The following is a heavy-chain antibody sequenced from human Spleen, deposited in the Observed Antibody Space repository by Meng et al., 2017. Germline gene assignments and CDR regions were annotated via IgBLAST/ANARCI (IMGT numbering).Heavy chain of an antibody. CDR1: GYSFTSHW. V-gene: IGHV5-51*01. D-gene: IGHD4-17*01. CDR3: AKSTVNKKVHYHYDMDV. Sequence: KVSCKGSGYSFTSHWIGWVRQMPGKGLEWMGMIYPRDSDRRYSPSFQGQDTMSADESINTAYLQWSNLKASDTAIYYCAKSTVNKKVHYHYDMDVWGQGTTVTVSS. CDR2: IYPRDSDR. J-gene: IGHJ6*02.